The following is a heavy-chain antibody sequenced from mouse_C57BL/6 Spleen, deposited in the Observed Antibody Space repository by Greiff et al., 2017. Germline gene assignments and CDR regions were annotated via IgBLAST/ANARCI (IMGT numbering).Heavy chain of an antibody. Sequence: EVKLVESGGGLVKPGGSLKLSCAASGFTFSSYAMSWVRQTPEKRLEWVATISAGGSYTYYPDNVTGRFTISRDNAKNNLYLQMSHLKSEDTAMYYCARDEAAFAYWGQGTLVTVSA. V-gene: IGHV5-4*01. CDR2: ISAGGSYT. CDR1: GFTFSSYA. CDR3: ARDEAAFAY. J-gene: IGHJ3*01. D-gene: IGHD3-2*02.